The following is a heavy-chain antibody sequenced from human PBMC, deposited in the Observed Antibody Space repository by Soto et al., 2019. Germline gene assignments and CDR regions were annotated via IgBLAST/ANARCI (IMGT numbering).Heavy chain of an antibody. CDR2: TNPDGSER. J-gene: IGHJ4*02. D-gene: IGHD7-27*01. CDR3: ARDGGTLGFDY. CDR1: GFTFSTSW. V-gene: IGHV3-7*01. Sequence: GGSRGLSCSASGFTFSTSWMTWGRQAPGKGLEWVAKTNPDGSERYYGDSVERRFTISRDNAKNSLYIQMNSLGAEDTAVYYCARDGGTLGFDYWGQGTLVTVSS.